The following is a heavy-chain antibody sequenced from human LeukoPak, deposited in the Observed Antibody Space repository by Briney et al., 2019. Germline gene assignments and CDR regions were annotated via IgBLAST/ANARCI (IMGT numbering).Heavy chain of an antibody. CDR1: GGSISSGGYY. D-gene: IGHD4-17*01. Sequence: SETLSLTCTVSGGSISSGGYYWSWIRQHPGKGLEWIGYIYYSGSTYYNPSLKSRVTISVDTSKNQFSLKLSSVTAADTAVYYCAREGYGDITHAFDIWGQGTMVTVSS. V-gene: IGHV4-30-4*08. CDR3: AREGYGDITHAFDI. CDR2: IYYSGST. J-gene: IGHJ3*02.